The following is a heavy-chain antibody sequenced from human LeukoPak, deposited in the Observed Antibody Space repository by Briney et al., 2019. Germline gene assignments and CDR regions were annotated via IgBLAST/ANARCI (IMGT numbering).Heavy chain of an antibody. CDR2: ISGSGGST. CDR1: GFTFSSYA. J-gene: IGHJ4*02. D-gene: IGHD3-10*01. V-gene: IGHV3-23*01. Sequence: GGSLRLSCAASGFTFSSYAMSWVRQAPGKGLEWVSAISGSGGSTYYADSVKGRFTISRDNSKNTLYLQMNSLRAEDTAVYYCAKLRGSGSYYIRGYYFDYWGQGTLVTVSS. CDR3: AKLRGSGSYYIRGYYFDY.